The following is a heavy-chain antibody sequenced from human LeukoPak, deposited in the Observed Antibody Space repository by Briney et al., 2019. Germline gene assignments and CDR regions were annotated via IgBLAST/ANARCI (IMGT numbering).Heavy chain of an antibody. CDR3: ARLHYGGNYGYYYYYMDV. J-gene: IGHJ6*03. CDR1: GGSISSSSYY. D-gene: IGHD4-23*01. Sequence: PSETLSLTCTVSGGSISSSSYYWGWIRQPPGKGLEWIGSIYYTGSTYYNSSLKSRVTISVDTSRNHFSLRLSSVAAADTAVYYCARLHYGGNYGYYYYYMDVWGKGTTVALSS. V-gene: IGHV4-39*02. CDR2: IYYTGST.